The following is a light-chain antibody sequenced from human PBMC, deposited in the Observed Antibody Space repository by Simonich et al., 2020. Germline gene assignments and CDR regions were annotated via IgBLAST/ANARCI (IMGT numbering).Light chain of an antibody. CDR3: SSYTSSSTLV. V-gene: IGLV2-14*03. Sequence: QSALTQPASVSGSPGQSITISCTGTSSDVGGYNYVSWYQHNPGKAPKLMIYDVSNRPSGVSNRFSGSKYGNTASLTISGLQAEDEADYYCSSYTSSSTLVFGGGTKLTVL. CDR2: DVS. J-gene: IGLJ2*01. CDR1: SSDVGGYNY.